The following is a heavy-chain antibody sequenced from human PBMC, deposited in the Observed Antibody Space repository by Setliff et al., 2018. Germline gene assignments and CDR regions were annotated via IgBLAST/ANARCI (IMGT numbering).Heavy chain of an antibody. D-gene: IGHD6-19*01. J-gene: IGHJ4*02. CDR1: GGSISGYY. CDR2: INQSRST. CDR3: VRREIAVAGDPFEP. Sequence: SETLSLTCAVYGGSISGYYWSWIRQPPGKGLEWIGEINQSRSTNYNPSLKSRVTISLDTSKKQFSLKLSSVTAADTAVYYCVRREIAVAGDPFEPWGQGTLVTVSS. V-gene: IGHV4-34*01.